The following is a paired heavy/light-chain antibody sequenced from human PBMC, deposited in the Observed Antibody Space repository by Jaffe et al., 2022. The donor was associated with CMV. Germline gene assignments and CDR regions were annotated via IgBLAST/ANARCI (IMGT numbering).Light chain of an antibody. V-gene: IGKV3-20*01. Sequence: EIVLTQSPGTLSLSPGERATLSCRASQSISRSSLAWYQHRPGQAPRLLIYGASSRATGIPDRISGSGSGTDFTLTISRLEPEDFAVYYCQQYGTSLFTFGPGTKVDIK. J-gene: IGKJ3*01. CDR3: QQYGTSLFT. CDR2: GAS. CDR1: QSISRSS.
Heavy chain of an antibody. Sequence: EVQLVESGGGLVKPGGSLRLSCVASGFTFNSYSMIWVRQAPGEGLEWVSSISGYSTYIYYTESVKGRFTISRDNAKNSLYLQMDSLRADDTAVYYCARVLLDYDSREGAFDIWGQGTMVSVSS. CDR3: ARVLLDYDSREGAFDI. CDR2: ISGYSTYI. D-gene: IGHD3-22*01. J-gene: IGHJ3*02. V-gene: IGHV3-21*01. CDR1: GFTFNSYS.